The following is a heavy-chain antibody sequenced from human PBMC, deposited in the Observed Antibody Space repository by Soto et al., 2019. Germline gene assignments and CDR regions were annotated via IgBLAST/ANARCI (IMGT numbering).Heavy chain of an antibody. Sequence: GGSLRLSWASSGFTFSSYAMSWVRQAPGKGLEWVSSISGSGGGTYYADSVKGRFTFSRDNSKNTLYLQMNSLRAEDTAVYYCAKFGMATTKRSPPYYIDYWGKGDLVTVCS. D-gene: IGHD3-16*01. J-gene: IGHJ4*02. V-gene: IGHV3-23*01. CDR1: GFTFSSYA. CDR3: AKFGMATTKRSPPYYIDY. CDR2: ISGSGGGT.